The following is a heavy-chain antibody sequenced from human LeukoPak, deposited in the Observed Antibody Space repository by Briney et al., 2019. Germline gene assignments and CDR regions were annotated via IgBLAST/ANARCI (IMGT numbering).Heavy chain of an antibody. J-gene: IGHJ4*02. Sequence: ASVKVSCKASGYTFTSYDINWVRQATGQGLEWMGWMNPNSGNTGYAQKFQGRVTMTRNTSISTAYMELSSLRSEDTAVYYCARGVPGLLWFGELKKLGDYWGQGTLITVSS. V-gene: IGHV1-8*01. CDR1: GYTFTSYD. CDR2: MNPNSGNT. CDR3: ARGVPGLLWFGELKKLGDY. D-gene: IGHD3-10*01.